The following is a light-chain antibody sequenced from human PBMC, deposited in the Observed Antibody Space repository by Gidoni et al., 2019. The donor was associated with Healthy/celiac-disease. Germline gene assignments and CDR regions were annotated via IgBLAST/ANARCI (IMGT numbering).Light chain of an antibody. Sequence: QSALTQPASVSGSPGQAITLSCTGTSSDVVSYNLVSWYHQPPGKAPKLMIYEGSKRPSGVSNRFSGSKSGNTASLTISGLQAEDEADYYCCSYAGSSNVVFGGGTKLTVL. CDR1: SSDVVSYNL. CDR3: CSYAGSSNVV. V-gene: IGLV2-23*01. J-gene: IGLJ2*01. CDR2: EGS.